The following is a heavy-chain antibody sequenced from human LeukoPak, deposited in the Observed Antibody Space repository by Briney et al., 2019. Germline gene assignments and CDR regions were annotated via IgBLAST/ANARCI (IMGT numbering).Heavy chain of an antibody. CDR2: ISGSIGST. D-gene: IGHD5-12*01. CDR3: AKDVRSGWLQAFDL. CDR1: GFTFSSYA. Sequence: PGGSLRLSCAASGFTFSSYAMSWVRQAPGKGLEWVSAISGSIGSTYYADSMKGRFTISRDNSKNTLYLEMNSLRAEDTALYYCAKDVRSGWLQAFDLWGRGTLVTVSS. V-gene: IGHV3-23*01. J-gene: IGHJ2*01.